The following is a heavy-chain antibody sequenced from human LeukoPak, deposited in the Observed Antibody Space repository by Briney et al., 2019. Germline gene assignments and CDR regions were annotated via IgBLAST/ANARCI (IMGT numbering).Heavy chain of an antibody. Sequence: GGSRRLSCAASGFTFSSYGMHWVRQAPGKGLEWVAVISYDGSNKYYADSVKGRFTISRDNSKNTLYLQMNSLRAEDTAVYYCAKDVSIQLWYSLFDYWGQGTLVTVSS. CDR3: AKDVSIQLWYSLFDY. J-gene: IGHJ4*02. CDR2: ISYDGSNK. D-gene: IGHD5-18*01. V-gene: IGHV3-30*18. CDR1: GFTFSSYG.